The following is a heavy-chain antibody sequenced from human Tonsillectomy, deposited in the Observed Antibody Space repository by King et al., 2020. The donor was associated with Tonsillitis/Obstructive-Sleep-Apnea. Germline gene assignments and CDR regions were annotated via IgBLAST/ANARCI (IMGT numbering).Heavy chain of an antibody. CDR1: GGSISSGGYY. V-gene: IGHV4-31*03. D-gene: IGHD1-1*01. J-gene: IGHJ4*02. CDR3: ASGPNEDDCDY. Sequence: QLQESGPGLVKPSQTLSLTCTVSGGSISSGGYYWSWIRQHPGKGLEWIGYISYSGSTYHNPSRRSRATISVDPSKNQFSLKLSSVTAADTAVYYCASGPNEDDCDYWGQGTLVTVSS. CDR2: ISYSGST.